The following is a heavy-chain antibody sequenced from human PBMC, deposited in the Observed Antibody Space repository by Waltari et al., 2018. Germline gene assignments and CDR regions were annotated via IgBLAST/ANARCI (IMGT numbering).Heavy chain of an antibody. D-gene: IGHD5-12*01. Sequence: QLQLQESGPRLVKPSETLSLTCTVPGVSITSNSHYWAWIRQSPGQGLEWIGTVSYSGATYISPSLKSRVSVSRDTSKNQLSLILGSVTAADMAVYYCATYIGASVGTAAFDVWGQGTMVTVSS. CDR1: GVSITSNSHY. J-gene: IGHJ3*01. V-gene: IGHV4-39*01. CDR3: ATYIGASVGTAAFDV. CDR2: VSYSGAT.